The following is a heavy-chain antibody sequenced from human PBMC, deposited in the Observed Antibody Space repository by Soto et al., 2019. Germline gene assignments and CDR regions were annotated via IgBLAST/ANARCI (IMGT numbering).Heavy chain of an antibody. Sequence: PSETLSLTCTVSGGSISSYYWNWIRQPPGKGLEWIGYFYYSGSTNYNPSLKGRVTISVDTSKNQFSLKLSSVTAADTAVYYCARGPAGDWTDYWGQGTLVTVSS. CDR3: ARGPAGDWTDY. V-gene: IGHV4-59*01. CDR1: GGSISSYY. CDR2: FYYSGST. J-gene: IGHJ4*02. D-gene: IGHD2-21*02.